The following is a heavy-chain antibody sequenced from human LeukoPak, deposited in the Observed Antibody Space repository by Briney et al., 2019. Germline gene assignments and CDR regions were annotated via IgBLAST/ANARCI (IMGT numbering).Heavy chain of an antibody. CDR1: GYTFTSYH. J-gene: IGHJ4*02. CDR3: ARDGSSGSGDY. V-gene: IGHV1-46*01. D-gene: IGHD3-22*01. CDR2: INPSGGTT. Sequence: ASVKVSCKASGYTFTSYHMHWVRQAPGQGLEWMAMINPSGGTTSYAQKFQGRVTMTRDTSTSTVYVELSSLRSEDTAVYYCARDGSSGSGDYWGQGALVGVSS.